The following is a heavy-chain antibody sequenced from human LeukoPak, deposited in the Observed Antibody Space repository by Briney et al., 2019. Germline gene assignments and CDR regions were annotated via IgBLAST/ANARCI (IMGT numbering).Heavy chain of an antibody. CDR1: GFTFSSYW. D-gene: IGHD6-13*01. J-gene: IGHJ4*02. CDR3: ARRTAGYSSSWFDY. V-gene: IGHV3-7*01. CDR2: IKQEGSDK. Sequence: GGSLRLSCAASGFTFSSYWMTWVRQATGEGLEWVANIKQEGSDKYYMDSVKGRFTISRDNAKNSLYLQMNSLRAEDTAVYYRARRTAGYSSSWFDYWGQGTLVTVSS.